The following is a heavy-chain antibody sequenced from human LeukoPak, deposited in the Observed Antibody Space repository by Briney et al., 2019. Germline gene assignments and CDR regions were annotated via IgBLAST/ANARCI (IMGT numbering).Heavy chain of an antibody. J-gene: IGHJ6*03. V-gene: IGHV1-2*02. CDR3: ATGIAARYLYMDV. CDR2: INPNSGGT. Sequence: ASVKVSCKASGYTFTGYYMHWVRQAPGQGLEWMGWINPNSGGTNYAQKFQGRVTMARDTSISTAYMELSRLRSDDTAVYYCATGIAARYLYMDVWGKGTTVTVSS. CDR1: GYTFTGYY. D-gene: IGHD6-6*01.